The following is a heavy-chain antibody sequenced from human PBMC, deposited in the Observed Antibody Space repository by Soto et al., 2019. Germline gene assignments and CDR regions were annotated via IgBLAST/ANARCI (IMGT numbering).Heavy chain of an antibody. CDR3: AKRTKPEDCSSTTCMGNWFEP. V-gene: IGHV3-23*01. CDR1: GFTFSSYS. J-gene: IGHJ5*02. D-gene: IGHD2-2*01. Sequence: GGSLRLSCAASGFTFSSYSMSLVRQAPGKGLECDSAISVSGGNTYYIDSVKGRFTISRDNSKNTLYLQMNSLRAEDTAVYYCAKRTKPEDCSSTTCMGNWFEPWGQGTVVTFSS. CDR2: ISVSGGNT.